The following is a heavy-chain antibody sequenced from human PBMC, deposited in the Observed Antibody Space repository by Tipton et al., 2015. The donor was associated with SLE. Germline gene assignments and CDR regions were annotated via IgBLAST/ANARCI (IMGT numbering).Heavy chain of an antibody. J-gene: IGHJ4*02. CDR2: IDYGGST. CDR3: ARGVHQLGRFDY. CDR1: GVSISSYH. V-gene: IGHV4-59*01. Sequence: TLSLTCTMSGVSISSYHYSWIRQPPGKGLEWIGFIDYGGSTTYNPSLNSRVTLSIDTSKNLLSLNLNSVTAADTAVYYCARGVHQLGRFDYWGRGTLVTVSS. D-gene: IGHD6-13*01.